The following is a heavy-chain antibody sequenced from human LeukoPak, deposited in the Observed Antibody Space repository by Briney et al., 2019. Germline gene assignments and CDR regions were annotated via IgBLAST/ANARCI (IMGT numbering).Heavy chain of an antibody. CDR2: ITAYNGNR. V-gene: IGHV1-18*01. Sequence: ASVKVSCKTSGYTFSNYGISWVRQAPGQGLEWMGWITAYNGNRLYAQRFQGRITLTTDTSTSTSYMELRSLEYDDTAIYYCARDNDKVVDHWGQGTLVTVSS. D-gene: IGHD1-1*01. J-gene: IGHJ4*01. CDR3: ARDNDKVVDH. CDR1: GYTFSNYG.